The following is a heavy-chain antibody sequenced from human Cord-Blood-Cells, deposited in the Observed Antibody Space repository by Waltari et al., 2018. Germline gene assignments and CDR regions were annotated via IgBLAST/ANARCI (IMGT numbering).Heavy chain of an antibody. J-gene: IGHJ4*02. D-gene: IGHD3-10*01. V-gene: IGHV4-34*01. CDR2: INHSGST. Sequence: QVQLQQWGAGLLKPSETLSLTCAVSGGSFSGYYWSWIRQPPGKGLEWIGEINHSGSTNYNPSLKSRVTISVDTSKNQFSLKLSSVTAADTAVYYCARVRFGDYGDYWGQGTLVTVSS. CDR3: ARVRFGDYGDY. CDR1: GGSFSGYY.